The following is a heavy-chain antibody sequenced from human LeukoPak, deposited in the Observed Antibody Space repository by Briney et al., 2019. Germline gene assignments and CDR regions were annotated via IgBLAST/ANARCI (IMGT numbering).Heavy chain of an antibody. Sequence: SVKVSCKASGGTLSSYAISWVRQAPGQGLEWMGGIIPIFGTANYAQKFQGRVTITADESTSTAYMELSSLRSEDTAVYYCARLWRRYCSSTSCHEYFQHWGQGTLVTVSS. J-gene: IGHJ1*01. D-gene: IGHD2-2*01. CDR2: IIPIFGTA. CDR1: GGTLSSYA. V-gene: IGHV1-69*13. CDR3: ARLWRRYCSSTSCHEYFQH.